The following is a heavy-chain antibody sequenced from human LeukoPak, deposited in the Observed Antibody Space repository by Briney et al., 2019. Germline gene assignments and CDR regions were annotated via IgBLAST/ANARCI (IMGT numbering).Heavy chain of an antibody. V-gene: IGHV4-34*01. CDR3: ARHRYCSSTSCYPYYYYYYYMDV. D-gene: IGHD2-2*01. CDR2: INHSGST. CDR1: GGSFSGYY. Sequence: SETLSLTCAVYGGSFSGYYWSWIRQPPGKGLEWIGEINHSGSTNYNPSLKSRVTISVDTSKNQFSLKLSSVTAADTAVYYCARHRYCSSTSCYPYYYYYYYMDVWGKGTTVTISS. J-gene: IGHJ6*03.